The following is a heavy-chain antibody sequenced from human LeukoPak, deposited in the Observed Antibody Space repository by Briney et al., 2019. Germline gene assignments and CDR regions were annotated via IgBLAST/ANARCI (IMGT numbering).Heavy chain of an antibody. CDR1: GFDFSDHG. CDR3: AKEYSSGWSYWYFDL. CDR2: ISRHGSTK. J-gene: IGHJ2*01. D-gene: IGHD6-19*01. Sequence: GRSLRLSCAASGFDFSDHGMHWVRQAPGKGLEWVAVISRHGSTKIYAASVKGRFTISRDNSKNTMYLQMDSLRPEDTAVYCAKEYSSGWSYWYFDLWGRGTLVTVSS. V-gene: IGHV3-30*18.